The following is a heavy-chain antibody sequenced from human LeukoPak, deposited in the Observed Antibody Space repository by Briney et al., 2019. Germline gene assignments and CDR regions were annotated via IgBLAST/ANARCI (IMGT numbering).Heavy chain of an antibody. J-gene: IGHJ4*02. V-gene: IGHV5-51*01. CDR1: GYNFPIYW. D-gene: IGHD6-25*01. CDR2: IYPGDSDT. CDR3: ARHAASSRFDFDY. Sequence: GESLKISCQGSGYNFPIYWIGWVRQMPGKGLEWMGIIYPGDSDTRYSPSFQGQVTISADKSISTAYLQWSSLKASDTAMYYCARHAASSRFDFDYWGQGTLVTVSS.